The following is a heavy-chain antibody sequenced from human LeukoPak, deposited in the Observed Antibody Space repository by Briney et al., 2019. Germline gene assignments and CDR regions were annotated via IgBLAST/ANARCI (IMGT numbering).Heavy chain of an antibody. J-gene: IGHJ2*01. V-gene: IGHV1-69*06. Sequence: SVKVSCKASGGTFSSYAISWVRQAPGQGLEWMGGIIPIFGTANYAQKFQGRVTITADKSTSTAYMELSSLRSEDTAVYYCARGIYVDSISWHFDLWGRGTLVTVSS. CDR3: ARGIYVDSISWHFDL. CDR1: GGTFSSYA. D-gene: IGHD4-17*01. CDR2: IIPIFGTA.